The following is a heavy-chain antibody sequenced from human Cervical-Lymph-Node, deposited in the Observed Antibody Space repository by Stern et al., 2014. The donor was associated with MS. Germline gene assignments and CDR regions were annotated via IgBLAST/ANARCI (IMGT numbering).Heavy chain of an antibody. V-gene: IGHV4-31*03. CDR3: ARVTEFLRFFYPDY. Sequence: VQLQESGPGLVKPSQTLSLTCTVSGGAVSSGDRYWSWIRQHPEKGLEWIGYISYSGNPYYNPSLESRVTISMDRSKNQFSLKLRSVTAADTAVYYCARVTEFLRFFYPDYWGQGIRVTVSS. J-gene: IGHJ4*02. CDR2: ISYSGNP. D-gene: IGHD3-3*01. CDR1: GGAVSSGDRY.